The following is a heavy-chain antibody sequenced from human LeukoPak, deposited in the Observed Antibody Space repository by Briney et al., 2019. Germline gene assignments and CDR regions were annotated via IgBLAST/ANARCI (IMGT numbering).Heavy chain of an antibody. J-gene: IGHJ4*02. CDR1: GFTFSSYG. V-gene: IGHV3-30*03. CDR2: ISYDGSNK. Sequence: GGSLRLSCAASGFTFSSYGMHWVRQAPGKGLEWVAVISYDGSNKYYADSVKGRFTISRDNSKNTLYLQMNSLRAEDTAVYYCATGFQRSRYSSSWYGEVGNYWGQGTLVTVSS. CDR3: ATGFQRSRYSSSWYGEVGNY. D-gene: IGHD6-13*01.